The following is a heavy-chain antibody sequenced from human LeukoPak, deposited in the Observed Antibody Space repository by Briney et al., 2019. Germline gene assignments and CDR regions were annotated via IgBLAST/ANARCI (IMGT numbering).Heavy chain of an antibody. D-gene: IGHD1-26*01. J-gene: IGHJ6*03. CDR2: IKQDGSEK. Sequence: GGSLRLFFAASGFPFCCYWMSWVRQAPGKGVEGVANIKQDGSEKYYVDSVKGRFTISRDNAKNSLYLQMNSLRAEDTAVYYCARDQTKWEPLRRRDYYYMDVWGKGTTVTVSS. V-gene: IGHV3-7*01. CDR3: ARDQTKWEPLRRRDYYYMDV. CDR1: GFPFCCYW.